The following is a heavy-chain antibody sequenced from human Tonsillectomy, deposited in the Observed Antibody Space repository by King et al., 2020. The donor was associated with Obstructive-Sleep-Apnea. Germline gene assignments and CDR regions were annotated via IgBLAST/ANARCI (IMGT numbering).Heavy chain of an antibody. Sequence: VQLVESGGGVVQPGRSLRLSCAASGFTFSSYAMHWVRQAPGKGLEWVAVISYDGSNKYYADSVKGRFTISRDNSKNTLYLQMNSLSAEDTAVYYCARSPVEEVDWFDPWGQGTLVTVSS. D-gene: IGHD5-24*01. CDR1: GFTFSSYA. V-gene: IGHV3-30*04. CDR3: ARSPVEEVDWFDP. J-gene: IGHJ5*02. CDR2: ISYDGSNK.